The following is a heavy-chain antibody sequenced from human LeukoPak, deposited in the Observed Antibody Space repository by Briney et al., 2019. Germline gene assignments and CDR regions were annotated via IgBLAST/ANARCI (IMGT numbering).Heavy chain of an antibody. V-gene: IGHV3-30-3*01. J-gene: IGHJ4*02. CDR2: ISYDGNNR. Sequence: GGSLRLSCAASGFTFSTYGLHWVRQAPGKGLEWVALISYDGNNRYYADSVKGRFTISRDNSKNTLYLQINSLRAEDTAMYYCARPNDYGSQIIDYWGQGTLVTVSS. CDR3: ARPNDYGSQIIDY. CDR1: GFTFSTYG. D-gene: IGHD4-17*01.